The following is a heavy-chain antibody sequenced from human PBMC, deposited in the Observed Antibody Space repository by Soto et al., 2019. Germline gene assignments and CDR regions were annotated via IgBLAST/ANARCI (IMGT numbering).Heavy chain of an antibody. CDR3: ARGVDAGMDV. Sequence: QVQLVQSGAEVRKPGASVRVSCMASGYTFDTLDINWGLQANGQGFEWMGWMSPKNGNTGYAQKFQGRVTMTRDTSMSTAHMELTSLTSDDTAVYYCARGVDAGMDVWGEGIMVTVSS. D-gene: IGHD1-1*01. J-gene: IGHJ6*04. CDR1: GYTFDTLD. CDR2: MSPKNGNT. V-gene: IGHV1-8*01.